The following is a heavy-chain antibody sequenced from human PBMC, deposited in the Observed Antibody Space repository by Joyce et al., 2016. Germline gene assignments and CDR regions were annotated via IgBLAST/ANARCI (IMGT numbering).Heavy chain of an antibody. CDR2: ISATSYYI. V-gene: IGHV3-21*01. CDR1: GSTFSSSS. Sequence: QLVESGGGVVKAGGSLRLSCEAAGSTFSSSSMSWVRQAPGEGVEWVAAISATSYYIFHAETVRGRFTVSRDNAKKTLYLQMNSLRAEDSAVFYCARGGISYYYAMDVWGQGTTVTVSS. CDR3: ARGGISYYYAMDV. D-gene: IGHD3-16*01. J-gene: IGHJ6*02.